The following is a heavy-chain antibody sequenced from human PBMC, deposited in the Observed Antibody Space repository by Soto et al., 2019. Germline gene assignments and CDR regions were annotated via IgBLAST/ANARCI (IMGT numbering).Heavy chain of an antibody. Sequence: GGSLRLSCEASGLTFSAYGMHWVRQAPGKGPEWVATISYDGSKKYFGDSVKGRFTISRDNSKSTLYLEMNSLRTEDTAVYYCAKASHCNKGRCSLGLIGDRAFDIWGQGTMVTVSS. V-gene: IGHV3-30*18. CDR1: GLTFSAYG. J-gene: IGHJ3*02. CDR2: ISYDGSKK. CDR3: AKASHCNKGRCSLGLIGDRAFDI. D-gene: IGHD2-8*01.